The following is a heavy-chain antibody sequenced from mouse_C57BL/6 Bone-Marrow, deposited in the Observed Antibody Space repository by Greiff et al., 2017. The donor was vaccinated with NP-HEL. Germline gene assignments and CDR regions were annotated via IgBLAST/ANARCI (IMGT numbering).Heavy chain of an antibody. V-gene: IGHV14-4*01. Sequence: EVQLQQSGAELVRPGASVKLSCTASGFNIKDDYMHWVKQRPEQGLEWIGWIDPENGDTEYASKFQGKATITADTSSNTAYLQLSSLTSEDTAVYYCTSPHYYAMDYWGQGTSVTVSS. D-gene: IGHD6-1*01. CDR1: GFNIKDDY. CDR3: TSPHYYAMDY. J-gene: IGHJ4*01. CDR2: IDPENGDT.